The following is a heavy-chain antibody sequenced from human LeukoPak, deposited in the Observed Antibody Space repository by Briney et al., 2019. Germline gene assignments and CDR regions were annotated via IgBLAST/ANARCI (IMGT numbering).Heavy chain of an antibody. Sequence: GGSLRLSCAASGFTFSSYAMSWVRQAPGKGLEWVSAISGSGGSTFYAASVKGRFTISIDNSKNTLYLQMNSPRAEDTAVYYCAKDLDSLVRGVSDYWGQGTLVTVSS. D-gene: IGHD3-10*01. J-gene: IGHJ4*02. CDR1: GFTFSSYA. V-gene: IGHV3-23*01. CDR2: ISGSGGST. CDR3: AKDLDSLVRGVSDY.